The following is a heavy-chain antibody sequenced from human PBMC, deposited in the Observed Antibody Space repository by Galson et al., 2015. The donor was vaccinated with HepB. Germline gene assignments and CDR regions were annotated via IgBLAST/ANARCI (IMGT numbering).Heavy chain of an antibody. V-gene: IGHV3-30-3*01. Sequence: SLRLSCAASGFTFNGYAMHWVRQAPGKGLEWVAVLSYDGSDKYYADSVKGRFTISRDNSNNTLYLQMNSLRAEDTAVYYCARERNRQKPHDYWGQGTLVTVSS. CDR2: LSYDGSDK. CDR1: GFTFNGYA. J-gene: IGHJ4*02. D-gene: IGHD1-14*01. CDR3: ARERNRQKPHDY.